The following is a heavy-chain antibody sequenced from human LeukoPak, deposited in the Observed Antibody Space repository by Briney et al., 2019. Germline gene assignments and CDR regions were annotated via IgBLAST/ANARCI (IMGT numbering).Heavy chain of an antibody. D-gene: IGHD3-9*01. CDR2: INHSGST. V-gene: IGHV4-34*01. J-gene: IGHJ5*02. CDR1: GGSFSGYY. CDR3: ARGIDILTGCNWFDP. Sequence: SETLSLTRADYGGSFSGYYWSWIRQPPGKGLEWIGEINHSGSTNYNPSLKSRVTISVDTSKNRFSLKLSSVTAADTAVYYCARGIDILTGCNWFDPWGQGTLVTVSS.